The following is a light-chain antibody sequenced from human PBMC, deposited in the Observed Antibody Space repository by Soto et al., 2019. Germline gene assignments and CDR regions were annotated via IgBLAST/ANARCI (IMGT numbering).Light chain of an antibody. CDR1: QSVSNN. CDR3: QHYNNWPLT. Sequence: EIVMTQSPATLSVSPGERATLSCRASQSVSNNLAWYQQKPGQAPRLLIYGASTRATGVPASFSGSGSGTEFTLTISSLQSEDFAVYYCQHYNNWPLTFGGGTKVEIK. V-gene: IGKV3-15*01. J-gene: IGKJ4*01. CDR2: GAS.